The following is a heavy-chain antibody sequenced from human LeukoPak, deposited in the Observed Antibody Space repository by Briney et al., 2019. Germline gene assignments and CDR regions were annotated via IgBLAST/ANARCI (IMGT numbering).Heavy chain of an antibody. CDR1: GGSISSYY. V-gene: IGHV4-59*08. D-gene: IGHD5-12*01. Sequence: SETLSLTCTVSGGSISSYYWSWIRQPPGKGLEWIGYIYYSGSTNYNPSLKSRVTISVDTSKNQFSLKLSSVTAADTAVYYCARHSSIVGRYGVATIPEFDYWGQGTLVTVSS. CDR3: ARHSSIVGRYGVATIPEFDY. J-gene: IGHJ4*02. CDR2: IYYSGST.